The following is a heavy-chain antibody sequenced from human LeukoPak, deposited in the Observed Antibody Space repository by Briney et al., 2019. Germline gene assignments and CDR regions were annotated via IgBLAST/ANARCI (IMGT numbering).Heavy chain of an antibody. CDR1: GGSISYYY. CDR3: ARERSPGSYYDAFDI. D-gene: IGHD1-26*01. J-gene: IGHJ3*02. Sequence: SETLSLTCTVSGGSISYYYWSWIRQPPGKGLEWIGYIYYSGSTNYNPSPKSRVTISVDTSKNQFSLKLSSVTAADTAVYYCARERSPGSYYDAFDIWGQGTMVTVSS. V-gene: IGHV4-59*01. CDR2: IYYSGST.